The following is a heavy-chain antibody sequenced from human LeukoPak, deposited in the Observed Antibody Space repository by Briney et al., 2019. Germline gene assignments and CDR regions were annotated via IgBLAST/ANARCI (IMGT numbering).Heavy chain of an antibody. CDR3: ARGKDYDFWSGYQAGFDY. V-gene: IGHV3-7*01. CDR2: IKQDGSEK. D-gene: IGHD3-3*01. Sequence: GGSLRLSCAAFGFTFSCYWMSWVRQAPGKGLEWMANIKQDGSEKYYVDSVKGRFTISRDNAKNSLYLQMNSLRAEDTAVYYCARGKDYDFWSGYQAGFDYWGQGTLVTVSS. CDR1: GFTFSCYW. J-gene: IGHJ4*02.